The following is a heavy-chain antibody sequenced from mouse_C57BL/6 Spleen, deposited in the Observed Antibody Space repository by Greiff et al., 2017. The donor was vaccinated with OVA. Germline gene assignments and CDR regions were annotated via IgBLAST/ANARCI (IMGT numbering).Heavy chain of an antibody. CDR3: ARGIYDGYYDDY. D-gene: IGHD2-3*01. CDR1: GYTFTSYG. J-gene: IGHJ2*01. V-gene: IGHV1-81*01. CDR2: IYPRSGNT. Sequence: VQLQQSGAELARPGASVKLSCKASGYTFTSYGISWVKQRTGQGLEWIGEIYPRSGNTYYNEKFKGKATLTADKSSSTAYMELRSLTAEDSAVYFCARGIYDGYYDDYWGQGTTLTVSS.